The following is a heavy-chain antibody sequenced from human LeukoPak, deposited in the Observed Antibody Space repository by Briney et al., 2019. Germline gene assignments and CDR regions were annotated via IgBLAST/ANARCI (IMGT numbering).Heavy chain of an antibody. CDR1: GFIFSSYW. V-gene: IGHV3-74*01. CDR2: IHSDGSGT. D-gene: IGHD6-13*01. Sequence: GGSLRLSCAASGFIFSSYWMHWVRQAPGKGLVWVSRIHSDGSGTTYADSVKGRFTISRDNAKNTLYLQMTGLRDEDAAVYYCARGRSSSSWSDYWGQGTLVTVSS. J-gene: IGHJ4*02. CDR3: ARGRSSSSWSDY.